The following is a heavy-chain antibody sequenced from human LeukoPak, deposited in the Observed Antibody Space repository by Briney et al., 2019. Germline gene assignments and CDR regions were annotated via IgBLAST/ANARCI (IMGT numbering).Heavy chain of an antibody. CDR1: GYTFTSYG. J-gene: IGHJ3*02. Sequence: GASVKVSFKASGYTFTSYGISWVRQAPGQGLELMGWISAYNGNTNYGQKLQGRVTMTTDTFTSTAYLELRSVRSDDTAVYYCASVRPLTDEGTSSVDAFDIWGQGTMVTVSS. CDR2: ISAYNGNT. V-gene: IGHV1-18*01. D-gene: IGHD3-22*01. CDR3: ASVRPLTDEGTSSVDAFDI.